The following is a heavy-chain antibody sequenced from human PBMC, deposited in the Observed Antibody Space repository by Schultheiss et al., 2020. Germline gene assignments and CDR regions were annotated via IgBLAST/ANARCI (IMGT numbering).Heavy chain of an antibody. D-gene: IGHD6-13*01. CDR3: ARVRSRSWYLDY. J-gene: IGHJ4*02. CDR1: GYTFTGYY. V-gene: IGHV1-2*02. Sequence: ASVKVSCKASGYTFTGYYIHWVRKAPGQGLEWMGWININSGATKYAQKFQGRVTMTRDTSITTAYMELSRLTSDDTAVYYCARVRSRSWYLDYWGRGTLVTVSS. CDR2: ININSGAT.